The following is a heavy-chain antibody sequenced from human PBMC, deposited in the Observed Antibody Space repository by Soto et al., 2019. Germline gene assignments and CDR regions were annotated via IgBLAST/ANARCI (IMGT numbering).Heavy chain of an antibody. CDR3: ARESEDLASNFDY. V-gene: IGHV3-30*03. CDR1: GFTFTSHA. J-gene: IGHJ4*02. Sequence: PGGSLRLSCAASGFTFTSHAMHWVRQTPGKGLEWVAAISYDEIDKKYASSVKGRFTVSRDNVKNTLSLQMNSLRPEDTAVYYCARESEDLASNFDYWGQGTLVTVSS. CDR2: ISYDEIDK.